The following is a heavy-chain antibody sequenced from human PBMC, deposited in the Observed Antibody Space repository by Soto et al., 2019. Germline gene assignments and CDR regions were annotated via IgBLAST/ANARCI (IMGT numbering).Heavy chain of an antibody. D-gene: IGHD5-12*01. J-gene: IGHJ4*02. CDR3: AKDGLRALTEDY. V-gene: IGHV3-23*01. Sequence: PGGSLRLSCAASGFTFSSYAMNWVRQAPGKGLEWVSAISGNGGITYYADSVKGRFTISRDNSKNTLYLQMNSLRAEDTAIYYCAKDGLRALTEDYWGQGTLVTVSS. CDR1: GFTFSSYA. CDR2: ISGNGGIT.